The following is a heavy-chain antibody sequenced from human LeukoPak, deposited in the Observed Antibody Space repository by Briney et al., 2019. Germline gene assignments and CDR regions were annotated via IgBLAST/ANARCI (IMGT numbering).Heavy chain of an antibody. D-gene: IGHD2-15*01. V-gene: IGHV3-33*01. CDR2: MWYDGSNK. CDR3: ARGFHVDSPDY. CDR1: GFTFRSYG. J-gene: IGHJ4*02. Sequence: GGSLRLSCAASGFTFRSYGMHWVRQAPGKGLGWMAVMWYDGSNKYYADSVKGRFTISRDNAKNSLYLQMNSLRAEDTAVYYCARGFHVDSPDYWGQGTLATVSS.